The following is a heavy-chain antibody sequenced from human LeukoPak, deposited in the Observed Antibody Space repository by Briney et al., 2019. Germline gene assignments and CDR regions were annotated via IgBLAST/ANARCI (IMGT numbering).Heavy chain of an antibody. CDR3: ARDRTYMITFGGVIVLSH. CDR2: VSAYNGNT. J-gene: IGHJ4*02. V-gene: IGHV1-18*01. CDR1: GYTFTSYG. D-gene: IGHD3-16*02. Sequence: ASVKVSCKASGYTFTSYGISWVRQAPGQGLEWMGWVSAYNGNTDYAKKFQGRVTMTTDRSTSTVYMEMRSLRSDDSAVYYCARDRTYMITFGGVIVLSHWGQGALVTVSS.